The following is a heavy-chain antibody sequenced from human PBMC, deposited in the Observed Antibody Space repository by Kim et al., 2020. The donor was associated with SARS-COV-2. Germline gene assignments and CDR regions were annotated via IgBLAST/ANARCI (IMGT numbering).Heavy chain of an antibody. D-gene: IGHD5-12*01. V-gene: IGHV4-34*01. J-gene: IGHJ4*02. Sequence: NTNTPLKRRVTISVNTSKNQFSLKLSSVTAADTAVYYCARGSRRDGYPDYWGQGTLVTVSS. CDR3: ARGSRRDGYPDY.